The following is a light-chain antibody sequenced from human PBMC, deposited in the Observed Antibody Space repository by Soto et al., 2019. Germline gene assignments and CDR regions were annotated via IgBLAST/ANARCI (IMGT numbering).Light chain of an antibody. CDR2: GAS. V-gene: IGKV3-20*01. CDR3: QQYGNTPWT. CDR1: QSIASRY. J-gene: IGKJ1*01. Sequence: ENVLTQSPGTLSLSPCERAALSWSASQSIASRYLAWYQQKPGQAPRLLIYGASTRATDTPDRFSGTGSGTDFTLTISGLEPEDFAVFYCQQYGNTPWTFGQGTKVDNK.